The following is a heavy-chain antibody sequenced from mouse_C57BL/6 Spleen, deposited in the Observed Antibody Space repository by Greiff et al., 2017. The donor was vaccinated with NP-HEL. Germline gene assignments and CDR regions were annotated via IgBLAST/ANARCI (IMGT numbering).Heavy chain of an antibody. CDR3: AIKGYGSSYAD. Sequence: QVQLQQSGAELARPGASVKLSCKASGYTFTSYGISWVKQRTGQGLEWIGEIYPRSGNTYYNEKFKGKATLTADKSSSTAYMELRSLTSEDSAVYFCAIKGYGSSYADWGQGTLVTVSA. D-gene: IGHD1-1*01. V-gene: IGHV1-81*01. J-gene: IGHJ3*01. CDR2: IYPRSGNT. CDR1: GYTFTSYG.